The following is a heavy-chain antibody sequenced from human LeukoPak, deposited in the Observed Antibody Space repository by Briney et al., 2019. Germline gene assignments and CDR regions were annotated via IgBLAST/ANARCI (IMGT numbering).Heavy chain of an antibody. CDR3: AKDLCSRTTCYYYMDV. CDR1: GFTFSSYA. J-gene: IGHJ6*03. V-gene: IGHV3-23*01. Sequence: PGGSLRLSCAASGFTFSSYAMSWVRQAPGKGLEWVSAISGSGGSTYYADSVKGRFTISRDNSKNTLYLHMNSLRAEDTAVYYCAKDLCSRTTCYYYMDVWGKGTTVTVSS. CDR2: ISGSGGST. D-gene: IGHD2-2*01.